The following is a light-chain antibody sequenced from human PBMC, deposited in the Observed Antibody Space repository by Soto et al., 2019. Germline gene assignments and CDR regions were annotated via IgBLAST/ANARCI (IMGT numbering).Light chain of an antibody. V-gene: IGKV3D-15*01. J-gene: IGKJ1*01. CDR1: ESISSS. CDR2: GAS. CDR3: QQYNNWPWT. Sequence: VLTQSPGSLSLSPGQRATLSCRASESISSSQLAWYQQIPGQAPRLLIFGASSRATGIPDRFSGSGSGTEFTLTISSLQSADFAVYSCQQYNNWPWTFGQGTKV.